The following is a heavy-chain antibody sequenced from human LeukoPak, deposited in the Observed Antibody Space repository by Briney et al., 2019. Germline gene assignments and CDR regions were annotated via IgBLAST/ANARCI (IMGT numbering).Heavy chain of an antibody. J-gene: IGHJ6*03. D-gene: IGHD4-11*01. V-gene: IGHV4-34*01. CDR1: GGSFSGYY. CDR3: ARRDYSNYANYYYYYMDV. Sequence: SETLSLTCAVYGGSFSGYYCSWIRQPPGKGLEWIGEINHSGISNYNPSLKSRVTISVDTSKNEFSLKVSSVTAADTAVYYCARRDYSNYANYYYYYMDVWGKGTTVTVSS. CDR2: INHSGIS.